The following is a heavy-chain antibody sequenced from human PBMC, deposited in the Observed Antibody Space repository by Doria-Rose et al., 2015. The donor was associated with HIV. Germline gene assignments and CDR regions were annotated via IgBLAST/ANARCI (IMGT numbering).Heavy chain of an antibody. D-gene: IGHD1-26*01. J-gene: IGHJ4*02. CDR2: IFYTGST. CDR3: ARVLSGTYDY. Sequence: QGQLQESGTGLVKPSETLSLTCSVSGGSISHYYWSWIRQPPGKGLEYIGDIFYTGSTNYSPSLKSRVSISIDTSKNKFSLRLSSVTAADTAVYYCARVLSGTYDYWGQGTLVTVSS. CDR1: GGSISHYY. V-gene: IGHV4-59*01.